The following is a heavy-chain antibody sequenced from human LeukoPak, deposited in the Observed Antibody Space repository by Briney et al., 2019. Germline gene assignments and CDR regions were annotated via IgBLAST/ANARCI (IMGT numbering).Heavy chain of an antibody. Sequence: SETLSLTCAVYGGSFSGYYWSWIRQPPGKGLEWIGEINHSGSTNYNPSLKSRVTISVDTSKNQFSLKLSSVTAADTAVYYCARGLGYWGQGTLVTVSS. CDR3: ARGLGY. D-gene: IGHD3-16*01. CDR1: GGSFSGYY. V-gene: IGHV4-34*01. CDR2: INHSGST. J-gene: IGHJ4*02.